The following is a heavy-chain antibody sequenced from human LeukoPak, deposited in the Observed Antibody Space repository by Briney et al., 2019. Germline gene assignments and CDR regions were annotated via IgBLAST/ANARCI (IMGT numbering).Heavy chain of an antibody. D-gene: IGHD3-22*01. CDR1: GGSVSSGRYY. CDR2: IYNTGST. CDR3: ARDPSGYFNY. J-gene: IGHJ4*02. V-gene: IGHV4-61*01. Sequence: SETLSLTCTVSGGSVSSGRYYWTWVRQPPGKGLGWIGYIYNTGSTNYNPSLKSRVTISVDTSKNQFSLKLGSVTTADTAIYYCARDPSGYFNYWGQGIQVTVSS.